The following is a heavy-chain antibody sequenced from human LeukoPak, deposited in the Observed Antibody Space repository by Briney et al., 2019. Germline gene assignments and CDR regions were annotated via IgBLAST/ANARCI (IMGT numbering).Heavy chain of an antibody. J-gene: IGHJ4*02. CDR2: ISYDGSNK. D-gene: IGHD4-17*01. V-gene: IGHV3-30*18. CDR1: GFTFSSYG. Sequence: GGSLRLSCAASGFTFSSYGMHWVRQAPGKGLEWVAVISYDGSNKYYADSVKGRFTISRDNSKNTLYLQMNSLRAEDTAVYYCAKLGFYGDYQAPFDYWGQGTLVTVSS. CDR3: AKLGFYGDYQAPFDY.